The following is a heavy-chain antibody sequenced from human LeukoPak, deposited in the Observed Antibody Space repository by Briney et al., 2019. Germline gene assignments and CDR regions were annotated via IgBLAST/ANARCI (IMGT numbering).Heavy chain of an antibody. D-gene: IGHD5-12*01. CDR3: ARGPSGYHNT. V-gene: IGHV3-21*01. CDR2: ISNTGSYI. Sequence: GGSLRLSCAASGFTFSRYSMNWVRQAPGKGLEWVSSISNTGSYISYAEFVKGRFSISRDNAKNSLYLQMNSLRAEDMAVYYCARGPSGYHNTGGQGTLVTVSS. J-gene: IGHJ4*02. CDR1: GFTFSRYS.